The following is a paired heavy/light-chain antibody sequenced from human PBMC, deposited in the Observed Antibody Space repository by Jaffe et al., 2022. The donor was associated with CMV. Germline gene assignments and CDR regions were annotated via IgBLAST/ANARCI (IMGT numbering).Light chain of an antibody. V-gene: IGKV1-9*01. CDR2: AAS. CDR1: QGISNY. CDR3: QQLNRFPLT. Sequence: DIQLTQSPSFLSASVGDRVTITCRASQGISNYLAWSQQKPGKAPKLLIYAASTLQSGVPSRFSGSGSGTEFTLTISSLQPEDFATYYCQQLNRFPLTFGGGTKVEIK. J-gene: IGKJ4*01.
Heavy chain of an antibody. CDR1: GGSISSSNYY. Sequence: QLQLQESGPGLVKPSETLSLTCTVSGGSISSSNYYWGWIRQPPGKGLEWIGSIYYSGSTYYNPSLKSRVTISVDTSKNQFSLKLISVTAADTAVYHCARHIYYSGRSPTAPFDYWGQGTLVTVSS. V-gene: IGHV4-39*01. CDR2: IYYSGST. J-gene: IGHJ4*02. D-gene: IGHD1-26*01. CDR3: ARHIYYSGRSPTAPFDY.